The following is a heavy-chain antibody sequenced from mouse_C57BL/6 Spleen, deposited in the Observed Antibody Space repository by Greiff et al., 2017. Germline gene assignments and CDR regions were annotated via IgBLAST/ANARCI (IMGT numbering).Heavy chain of an antibody. J-gene: IGHJ4*01. CDR2: IYPGDGDT. V-gene: IGHV1-80*01. CDR3: ARDNYSIYYYAMDY. Sequence: QVQLQQSGAELVKPEASVKISCKASGYAFSSYWMNWVKQRPGKGLEWIGQIYPGDGDTNYNGKFKGKATLTADKSSSTAYMQLGSLTSEDSAVYFCARDNYSIYYYAMDYWGQGTSVTVSS. D-gene: IGHD2-5*01. CDR1: GYAFSSYW.